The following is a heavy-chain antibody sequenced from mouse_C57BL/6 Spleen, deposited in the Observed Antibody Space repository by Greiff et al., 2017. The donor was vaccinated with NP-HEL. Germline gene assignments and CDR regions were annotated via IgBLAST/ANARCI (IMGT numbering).Heavy chain of an antibody. CDR2: ISSGSSTI. CDR1: GFTFSDYG. D-gene: IGHD6-1*01. Sequence: DVMLVESGGGLVKPGGSLKLSCAASGFTFSDYGMHWVRQAPEKGLEWVAYISSGSSTIYYADTVKGRFTISRDTAKNTLFLQMTSLRSEDTSMYYCARNSAWFSYWGQGTLVTVSA. V-gene: IGHV5-17*01. CDR3: ARNSAWFSY. J-gene: IGHJ3*01.